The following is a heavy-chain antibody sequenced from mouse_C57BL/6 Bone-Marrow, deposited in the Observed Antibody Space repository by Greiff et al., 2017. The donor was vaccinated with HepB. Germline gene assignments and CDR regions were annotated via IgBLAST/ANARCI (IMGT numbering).Heavy chain of an antibody. J-gene: IGHJ3*01. D-gene: IGHD1-1*01. CDR2: INPNNGGT. Sequence: DVQLQESGPELVKPGASVKMSCKASGYTFTDYNMHWVKQSHGKSLEWIGYINPNNGGTSYNQKFKGKATLTVNKSSSTAYMELRSLTSEDSAVYYCARIYYYGSSYPWFAYWGQGTLVTVSA. CDR3: ARIYYYGSSYPWFAY. V-gene: IGHV1-22*01. CDR1: GYTFTDYN.